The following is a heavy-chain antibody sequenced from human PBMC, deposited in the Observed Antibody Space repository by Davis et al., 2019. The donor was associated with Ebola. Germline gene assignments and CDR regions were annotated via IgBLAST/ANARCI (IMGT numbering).Heavy chain of an antibody. D-gene: IGHD5-12*01. CDR3: ARMVDNSNPNWFDP. J-gene: IGHJ5*02. V-gene: IGHV5-51*01. CDR2: ISADNSDT. CDR1: GDNFLGYW. Sequence: GESLKISCHGSGDNFLGYWITWVRQMPGKGLEWMGRISADNSDTRYNPSLQGQVTMSVDRSIRTAYLQWSSLEASDTAMYYCARMVDNSNPNWFDPWGQGTLVTVSS.